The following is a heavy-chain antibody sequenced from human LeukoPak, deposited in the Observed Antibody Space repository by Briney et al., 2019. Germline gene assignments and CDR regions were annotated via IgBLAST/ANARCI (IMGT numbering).Heavy chain of an antibody. D-gene: IGHD2-2*02. J-gene: IGHJ3*02. Sequence: EASVKVSCKASGYTFTGYYMHRVRQAPGQGLEWMGWINPNSGGTNYAQKFQGRVTMTRDTSISTAYMELRSLRSDDTAVYYCARRGRYCSSTSCYNGAFDIWGQGTMVTVSS. V-gene: IGHV1-2*02. CDR1: GYTFTGYY. CDR2: INPNSGGT. CDR3: ARRGRYCSSTSCYNGAFDI.